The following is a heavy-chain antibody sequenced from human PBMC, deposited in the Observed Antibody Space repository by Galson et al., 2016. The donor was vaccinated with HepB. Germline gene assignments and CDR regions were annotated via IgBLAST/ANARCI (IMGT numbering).Heavy chain of an antibody. CDR2: INQDGSEK. J-gene: IGHJ6*02. CDR3: ARGKITMIRGGPYYYGLDV. V-gene: IGHV3-7*01. Sequence: SLRLSCAASGFTFGNYAMSWFRQAPGKGLEWVANINQDGSEKSYMDSVKGRFTISRDNAKNSLYLQMNSLRAEDTAVYYCARGKITMIRGGPYYYGLDVWGQGTTVTVSS. D-gene: IGHD3-10*01. CDR1: GFTFGNYA.